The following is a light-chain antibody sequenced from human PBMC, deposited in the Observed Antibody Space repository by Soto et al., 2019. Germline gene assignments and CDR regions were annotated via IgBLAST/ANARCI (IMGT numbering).Light chain of an antibody. V-gene: IGLV2-14*01. Sequence: QSALTQPASVSGSPGQSITISCTGTSSDVGGYNYVSWYQQHPGKAPKLMIYEVSNRPSGVSNRFSGSKSGNTASLTISGLQDEDEADYYCSSYTSSSNRVFGGGTKLTVL. CDR1: SSDVGGYNY. J-gene: IGLJ3*02. CDR2: EVS. CDR3: SSYTSSSNRV.